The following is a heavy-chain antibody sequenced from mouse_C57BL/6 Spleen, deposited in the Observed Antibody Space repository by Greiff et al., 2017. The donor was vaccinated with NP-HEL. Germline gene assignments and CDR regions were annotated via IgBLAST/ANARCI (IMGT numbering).Heavy chain of an antibody. CDR1: GFSLTSSS. D-gene: IGHD1-1*01. Sequence: VKVVESGPGLVAPSQSLSITCTVSGFSLTSSSISWVRQPPGKGLEWLGVIWTGGGTNYNSAPNSSLSISKDNSKSKVFVKRNSLQADDTARYYCARLDGSSSYAMDYWGKGTSVTVAS. V-gene: IGHV2-9-1*01. J-gene: IGHJ4*01. CDR2: IWTGGGT. CDR3: ARLDGSSSYAMDY.